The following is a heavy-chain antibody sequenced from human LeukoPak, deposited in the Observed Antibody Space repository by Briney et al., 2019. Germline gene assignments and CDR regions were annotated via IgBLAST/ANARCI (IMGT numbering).Heavy chain of an antibody. J-gene: IGHJ5*02. CDR2: ISYDGSNK. CDR3: AKDSSGSYEGWFDP. Sequence: GGSLRLSCVVSGFTVSSNYMTWVRQAPGKGLEWVAVISYDGSNKYYADSVKGRFTISRDNSKNTLYLQMNSLRAEDTAVYYCAKDSSGSYEGWFDPWGQGTLVTVSS. CDR1: GFTVSSNY. V-gene: IGHV3-30*18. D-gene: IGHD1-26*01.